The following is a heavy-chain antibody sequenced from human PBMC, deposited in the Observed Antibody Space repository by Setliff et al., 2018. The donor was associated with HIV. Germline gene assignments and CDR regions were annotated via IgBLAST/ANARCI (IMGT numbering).Heavy chain of an antibody. CDR3: GRQLSNALES. V-gene: IGHV4-39*01. CDR1: DGSITTDNYF. D-gene: IGHD7-27*01. J-gene: IGHJ4*02. CDR2: IYYTGNT. Sequence: SETLSLTCTVSDGSITTDNYFWGWIRQPPGKGLEWIGSIYYTGNTYSNSSLKSRVSMSVDTSKKQISLRLHSVTAADTAVYYCGRQLSNALESWGQGTLVTV.